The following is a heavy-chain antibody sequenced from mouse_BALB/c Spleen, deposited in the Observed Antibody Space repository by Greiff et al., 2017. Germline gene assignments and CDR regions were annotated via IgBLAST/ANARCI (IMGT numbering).Heavy chain of an antibody. Sequence: QVQLQQPGAELVKPGASVKLSCKASGYTFTSYWMHWVKQRPGQGLEWIGEINPSNGRTNYNEKFKSKATLTVDKSSSTAYMQLSSLTSEDSAVYYCARRRLPPYYAMDNWGQGTSVTVSS. V-gene: IGHV1S81*02. CDR1: GYTFTSYW. J-gene: IGHJ4*01. D-gene: IGHD1-2*01. CDR2: INPSNGRT. CDR3: ARRRLPPYYAMDN.